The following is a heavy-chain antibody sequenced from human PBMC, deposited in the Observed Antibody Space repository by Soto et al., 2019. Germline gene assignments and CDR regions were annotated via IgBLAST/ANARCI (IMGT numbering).Heavy chain of an antibody. CDR1: GYTFNSYC. CDR2: INPSGGST. V-gene: IGHV1-46*02. D-gene: IGHD2-21*01. J-gene: IGHJ6*02. Sequence: ASVKVSCKASGYTFNSYCMSWVRQAPGKGLEWMGIINPSGGSTSYAQKFQGRVTMTRDTSTSTVYMELSSLRSEDTAVYYCARAGGGAAGEDGYYGMDVWGQGTTVTVSS. CDR3: ARAGGGAAGEDGYYGMDV.